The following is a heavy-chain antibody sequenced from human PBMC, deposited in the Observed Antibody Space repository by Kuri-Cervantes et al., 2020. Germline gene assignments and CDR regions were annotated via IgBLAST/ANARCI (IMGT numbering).Heavy chain of an antibody. V-gene: IGHV4-34*01. CDR1: GGSFSGYY. J-gene: IGHJ4*02. CDR2: INHSGST. D-gene: IGHD6-13*01. CDR3: ARDYSRSWSRAPFDY. Sequence: SETLSLTCAVYGGSFSGYYWSWIRQAPGKGLEWIGEINHSGSTNYNPSLKSRVTMSVDKSKNQFSLNLSSVTAADTAVYYCARDYSRSWSRAPFDYWGQGTLVTVSS.